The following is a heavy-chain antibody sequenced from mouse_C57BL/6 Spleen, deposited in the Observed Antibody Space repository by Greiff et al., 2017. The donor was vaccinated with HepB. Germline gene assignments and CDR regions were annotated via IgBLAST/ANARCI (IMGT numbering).Heavy chain of an antibody. CDR1: GYTFTDYY. D-gene: IGHD2-5*01. CDR3: ARSGHYSNYRFAY. V-gene: IGHV1-19*01. J-gene: IGHJ3*01. Sequence: VQLQQSGPVLVKPGASVKMSCKASGYTFTDYYMNWVKQSHGKSLEWIGVINPYNGGTSYNQKFKGKATLTVDKSSSTAYMELNSLTSEDSAVYYCARSGHYSNYRFAYWGQGTLVTVSA. CDR2: INPYNGGT.